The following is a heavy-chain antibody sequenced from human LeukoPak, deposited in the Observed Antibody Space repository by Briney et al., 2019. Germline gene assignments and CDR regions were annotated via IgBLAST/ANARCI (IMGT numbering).Heavy chain of an antibody. D-gene: IGHD1-14*01. CDR3: ARGTRRSRFDY. J-gene: IGHJ4*02. V-gene: IGHV4-59*08. CDR2: IYYSGST. CDR1: GGSISSYY. Sequence: SETLSLTCTVSGGSISSYYWSWIRQPPGKGLEWIGYIYYSGSTNYNPSLKSRVTISVDTSKNQFSLKLSSVTAADTAVYYCARGTRRSRFDYWGQGTLVTVSS.